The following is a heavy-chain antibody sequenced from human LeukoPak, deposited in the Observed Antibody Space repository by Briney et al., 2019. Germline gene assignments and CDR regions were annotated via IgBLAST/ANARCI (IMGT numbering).Heavy chain of an antibody. CDR2: INPNSGGT. Sequence: ASVKVSCKASGYTFTGYYMHLVRQAPGQGLEWMGWINPNSGGTNYAQKFQGRVTMTRDTYMRTAYMELSRLRSDDTAVYYCARVCWRRVNSSGWYYWGQGTLVTVSS. CDR1: GYTFTGYY. D-gene: IGHD6-19*01. J-gene: IGHJ4*02. V-gene: IGHV1-2*02. CDR3: ARVCWRRVNSSGWYY.